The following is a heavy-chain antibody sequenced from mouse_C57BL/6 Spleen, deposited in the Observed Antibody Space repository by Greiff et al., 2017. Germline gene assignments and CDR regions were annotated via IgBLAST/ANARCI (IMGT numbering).Heavy chain of an antibody. J-gene: IGHJ1*03. Sequence: QVQLKQSGAELVMPGASVKLSCKASGYTFTSYWMHWVKQRPGQGLEWIGEIDPSDSYTNYNQKFKGKSTLTVDKSSSTAYMQLSSLTSEDSAVYYCARDIYYGSSSFWGTGTTVTVSS. V-gene: IGHV1-69*01. CDR2: IDPSDSYT. D-gene: IGHD1-1*01. CDR3: ARDIYYGSSSF. CDR1: GYTFTSYW.